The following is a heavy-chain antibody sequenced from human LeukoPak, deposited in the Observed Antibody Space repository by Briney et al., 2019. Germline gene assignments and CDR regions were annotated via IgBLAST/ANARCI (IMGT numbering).Heavy chain of an antibody. Sequence: GGSLRLSCAASGFTFSSYAMSWVRQAPGKGLEWVSSISSSSSYIYYADSVKGRFTISRDNAKNSLYLQMNSLRAEDTAVYYCARPYYYDSSGYHLWGQGTLVTVSS. J-gene: IGHJ1*01. V-gene: IGHV3-21*01. CDR2: ISSSSSYI. CDR3: ARPYYYDSSGYHL. CDR1: GFTFSSYA. D-gene: IGHD3-22*01.